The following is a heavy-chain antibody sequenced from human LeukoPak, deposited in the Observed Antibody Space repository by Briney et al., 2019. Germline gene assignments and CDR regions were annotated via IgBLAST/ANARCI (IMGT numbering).Heavy chain of an antibody. CDR3: ARAPNGWYFDY. J-gene: IGHJ4*02. V-gene: IGHV3-53*01. Sequence: GGSLRLSGAASGFTFSSDYMSWFRRAPGKGLKWVSAIYNDGNTYYADSVKGRFTIFRDNSKNTLYLQMNSLRVEDTAVYYCARAPNGWYFDYWGQGSLVTVSS. D-gene: IGHD6-19*01. CDR2: IYNDGNT. CDR1: GFTFSSDY.